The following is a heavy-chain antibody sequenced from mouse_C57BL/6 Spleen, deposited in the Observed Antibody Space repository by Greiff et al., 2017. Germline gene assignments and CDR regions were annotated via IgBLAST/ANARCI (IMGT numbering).Heavy chain of an antibody. CDR2: IDPSDSNT. D-gene: IGHD1-1*01. Sequence: VQLQQPGAELVKPGASVKVSCKASGYTFTSYWMQWVKQRPGQGLEWIGEIDPSDSNTNYNQKFKGKATLTVDTSSSTAYMQLSSLTSEDSAVYYCALLRVAYWGQGTLLTVSA. V-gene: IGHV1-50*01. J-gene: IGHJ3*01. CDR1: GYTFTSYW. CDR3: ALLRVAY.